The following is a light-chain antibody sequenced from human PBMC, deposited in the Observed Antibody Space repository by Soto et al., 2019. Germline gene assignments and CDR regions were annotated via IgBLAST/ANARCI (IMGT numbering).Light chain of an antibody. CDR1: NIGSKS. V-gene: IGLV3-21*04. CDR2: YDS. CDR3: QVWDSSSAHPV. Sequence: SYELTQPPSVSVAPGKTARITWGGNNIGSKSVHWYQQKPGQAPVLVIYYDSDRPSGIPERFSGSNSGNTATLTISRVEAGDEADYYCQVWDSSSAHPVFGGGTKLTVL. J-gene: IGLJ3*02.